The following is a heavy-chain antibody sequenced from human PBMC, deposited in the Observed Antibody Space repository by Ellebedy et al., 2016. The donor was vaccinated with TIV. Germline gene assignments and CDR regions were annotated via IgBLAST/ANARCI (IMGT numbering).Heavy chain of an antibody. J-gene: IGHJ4*02. CDR1: GFTFSTYG. CDR3: ATRVTLIY. V-gene: IGHV3-30-3*01. Sequence: GESLKISCAASGFTFSTYGMHWVRQAPGKGLEWVAVISYDGSNKYYEDSVKGRFTISRDNSKNTLYLQMNTLRAEDTAVYYCATRVTLIYWGQGTLVTVAS. D-gene: IGHD2-21*02. CDR2: ISYDGSNK.